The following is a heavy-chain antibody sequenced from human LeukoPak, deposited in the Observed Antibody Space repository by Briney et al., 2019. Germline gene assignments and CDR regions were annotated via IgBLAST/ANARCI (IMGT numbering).Heavy chain of an antibody. Sequence: GASVTVSFTSSGYTFTVYYMHWVRQAPGPGLEWMGWINPNSGGTNYAQKFQGRVTMTRDTSISTAYMELSRLRSDDTAVYYWARGRSAVAVYVLWGQGTLVTVSS. CDR2: INPNSGGT. J-gene: IGHJ4*02. D-gene: IGHD6-19*01. CDR1: GYTFTVYY. V-gene: IGHV1-2*02. CDR3: ARGRSAVAVYVL.